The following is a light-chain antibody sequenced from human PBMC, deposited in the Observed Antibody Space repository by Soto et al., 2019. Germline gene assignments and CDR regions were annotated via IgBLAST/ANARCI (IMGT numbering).Light chain of an antibody. CDR1: QGLVHSDGNTY. Sequence: DFVMTQSPLSLPVTLGQPASISCRSSQGLVHSDGNTYLSWFHQRPGQSPRRLIYKVSNRDSGVPDRFSGSGSGTDFTLKISRVEAEDVGVYYCMQGTHSLTFGGGTKVEIK. CDR3: MQGTHSLT. J-gene: IGKJ4*01. V-gene: IGKV2-30*02. CDR2: KVS.